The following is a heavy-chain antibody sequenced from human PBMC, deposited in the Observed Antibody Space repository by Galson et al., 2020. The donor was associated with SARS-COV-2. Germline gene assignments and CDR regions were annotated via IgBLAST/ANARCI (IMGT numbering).Heavy chain of an antibody. CDR3: AKALDGSNFFDI. CDR1: GFTFSNSY. D-gene: IGHD1-1*01. J-gene: IGHJ2*01. CDR2: ISRHGDTI. Sequence: NSGGSLRLSCAASGFTFSNSYMNWIRQAPGKGLEWVSYISRHGDTIYYAKSVKGRFTISRDNAKNSLSLQMNSLRAEDTAIYYCAKALDGSNFFDIWGRGTLVTVSP. V-gene: IGHV3-11*04.